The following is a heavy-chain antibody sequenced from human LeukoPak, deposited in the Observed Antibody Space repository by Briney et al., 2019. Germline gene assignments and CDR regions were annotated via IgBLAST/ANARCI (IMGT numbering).Heavy chain of an antibody. D-gene: IGHD5-24*01. CDR2: IKQDGSDK. J-gene: IGHJ2*01. V-gene: IGHV3-7*01. CDR3: ARTRDGYNYWYFDL. CDR1: GFTFSSFW. Sequence: GGSLRLSCGASGFTFSSFWMSWVRQAPGKGLEWVANIKQDGSDKYYVDSVKGRFTISRDNAKNSLYLQMNSLRAEDTAVYYCARTRDGYNYWYFDLWGRGTLVTVSS.